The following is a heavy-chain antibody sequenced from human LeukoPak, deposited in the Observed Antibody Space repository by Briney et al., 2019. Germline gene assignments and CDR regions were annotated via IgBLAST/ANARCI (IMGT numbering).Heavy chain of an antibody. D-gene: IGHD2/OR15-2a*01. CDR3: STEDKYCTTSTCGDS. CDR2: IIPNSGGT. J-gene: IGHJ4*02. V-gene: IGHV1-2*02. Sequence: ASVKVSCKTSGYTFSDYYIHWVRQAPGQGLEWMGYIIPNSGGTTYARRFQGRVTMTRDTSISAAHLDLSGLRSDDTAIYYCSTEDKYCTTSTCGDSWGQGTLVTVSS. CDR1: GYTFSDYY.